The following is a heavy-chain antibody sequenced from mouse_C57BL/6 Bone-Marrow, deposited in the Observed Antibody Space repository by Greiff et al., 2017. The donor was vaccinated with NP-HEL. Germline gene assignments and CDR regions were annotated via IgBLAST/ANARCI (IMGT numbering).Heavy chain of an antibody. CDR2: IDPNSGGT. D-gene: IGHD2-3*01. J-gene: IGHJ3*01. CDR3: ARSDDGYSWFAY. V-gene: IGHV1-72*01. Sequence: VQLQQPGAELVKPGASVKLSCKASGYTFTSYWMHWVKQRPGRGLGWIGRIDPNSGGTKYNEKFKSKATLTVDKPSSTAYMQLSSLTSEDSAVYYCARSDDGYSWFAYWGQGTLVTVSA. CDR1: GYTFTSYW.